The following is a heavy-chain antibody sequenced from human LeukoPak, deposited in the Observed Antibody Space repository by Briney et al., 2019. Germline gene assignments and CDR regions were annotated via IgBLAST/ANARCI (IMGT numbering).Heavy chain of an antibody. Sequence: GGSLRLSCAGSGFTFSSYWMSWVRQAPGKGLEWVANIKQDGSEKYYVDSVKGRFTISRDNAKNSLYLQMNSLRAEDTAVYYCARDGYSYGYSDYWGQGTLITVSS. CDR3: ARDGYSYGYSDY. CDR2: IKQDGSEK. D-gene: IGHD5-18*01. CDR1: GFTFSSYW. J-gene: IGHJ4*02. V-gene: IGHV3-7*01.